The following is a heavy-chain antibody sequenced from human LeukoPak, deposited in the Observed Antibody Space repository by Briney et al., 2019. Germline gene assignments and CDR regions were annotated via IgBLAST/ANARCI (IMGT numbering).Heavy chain of an antibody. CDR2: IYYSGST. J-gene: IGHJ6*02. V-gene: IGHV4-39*07. Sequence: SETLSLTCTVSGGSISSSSYYWGWIRQPPGKGLEWIGSIYYSGSTYYNPSLKSRVTISVDTSKNQFSLKLSSVTAADTAVYYCASLYYYDSSGYYVDGWNYYYGMDVWGQGTTVTVSS. CDR1: GGSISSSSYY. D-gene: IGHD3-22*01. CDR3: ASLYYYDSSGYYVDGWNYYYGMDV.